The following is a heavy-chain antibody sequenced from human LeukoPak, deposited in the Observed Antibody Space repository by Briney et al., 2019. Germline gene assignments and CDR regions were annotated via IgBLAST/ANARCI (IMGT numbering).Heavy chain of an antibody. V-gene: IGHV4-34*01. CDR1: GFTFSTYT. Sequence: GSLRLSCAASGFTFSTYTMNWVRQPPGKGLEWIGEINHSGSTNYNPSLKSRVTISVDTSKNQFSLKLSSVTAADTAVYYCARHWYCSGGSCTRIFDYWGQGTLVTVSS. J-gene: IGHJ4*02. D-gene: IGHD2-15*01. CDR3: ARHWYCSGGSCTRIFDY. CDR2: INHSGST.